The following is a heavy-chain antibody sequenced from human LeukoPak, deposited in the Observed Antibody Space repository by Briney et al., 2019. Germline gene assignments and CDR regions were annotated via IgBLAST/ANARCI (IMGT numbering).Heavy chain of an antibody. CDR3: ARGSPYGSGSWAYYFDY. CDR2: IYYSGST. CDR1: GGSISSYY. Sequence: SETLSLTCTVSGGSISSYYWSWIRQPPGKGLEWIGYIYYSGSTNYNPSLKGRVTISVDTSKNQFSLKLSSVTAADTAVYYCARGSPYGSGSWAYYFDYWGQGTLVTVSS. D-gene: IGHD3-10*01. J-gene: IGHJ4*02. V-gene: IGHV4-59*01.